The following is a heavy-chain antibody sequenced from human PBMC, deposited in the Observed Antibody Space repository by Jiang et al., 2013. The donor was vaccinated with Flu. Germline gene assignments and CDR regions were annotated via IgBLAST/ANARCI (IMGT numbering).Heavy chain of an antibody. CDR3: ARDWGSSGSPRYYFDY. V-gene: IGHV1-46*01. CDR1: GYTFTSYY. J-gene: IGHJ4*02. CDR2: INPSGGST. D-gene: IGHD1-26*01. Sequence: KPGASVKVSCKASGYTFTSYYMHWVRQAPGQGLEWMGIINPSGGSTSYAQKFQGRVTMTRDTSTSTVYMELSSLRSEDTAVYYCARDWGSSGSPRYYFDYWGQGTLVTVSS.